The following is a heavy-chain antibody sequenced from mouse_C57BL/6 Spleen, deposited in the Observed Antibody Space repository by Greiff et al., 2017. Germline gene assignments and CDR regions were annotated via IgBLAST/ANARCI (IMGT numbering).Heavy chain of an antibody. V-gene: IGHV1-50*01. D-gene: IGHD4-1*01. Sequence: QVQLQQSGAELVKPGASVKLSCKASGYTFTSYWMQWVKQRPGQGLEWIGEIDPSDSYTNYNQKFKGKATLTVDTSSSTAYMQLSSLTSEDSAVYYCARTGSYAMDYWGQGTSVTVSS. J-gene: IGHJ4*01. CDR1: GYTFTSYW. CDR3: ARTGSYAMDY. CDR2: IDPSDSYT.